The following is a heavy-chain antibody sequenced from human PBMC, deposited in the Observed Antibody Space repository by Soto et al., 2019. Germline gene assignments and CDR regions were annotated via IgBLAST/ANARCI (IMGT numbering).Heavy chain of an antibody. CDR3: ARDKIACSGGSCYSVGFDY. D-gene: IGHD2-15*01. Sequence: EVQLVESGGGLVQPGGSLRLSCAASGFTVSSNYMSWVRQAPGKGLEWVSVIYSGGSTYYADSVKGRFTISRDNSRNTLYLQMNSLRAEDTAVYYCARDKIACSGGSCYSVGFDYWGQGTLVTVSS. V-gene: IGHV3-66*01. CDR2: IYSGGST. J-gene: IGHJ4*02. CDR1: GFTVSSNY.